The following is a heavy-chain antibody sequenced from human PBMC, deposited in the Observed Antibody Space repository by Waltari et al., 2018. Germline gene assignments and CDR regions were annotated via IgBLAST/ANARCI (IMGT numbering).Heavy chain of an antibody. CDR1: GYTSTGYD. CDR3: ARVDYTNYVPWFDP. J-gene: IGHJ5*02. CDR2: INPNSGVT. Sequence: QVQLVQSGAEVKKPGASVKVSCKASGYTSTGYDMHRVRPAPGQGLEWMGRINPNSGVTNYAQKFQGRVTMTRDTSISTAYMELSSLRSDDTAVYYCARVDYTNYVPWFDPWGQGTLVTVSS. V-gene: IGHV1-2*06. D-gene: IGHD4-4*01.